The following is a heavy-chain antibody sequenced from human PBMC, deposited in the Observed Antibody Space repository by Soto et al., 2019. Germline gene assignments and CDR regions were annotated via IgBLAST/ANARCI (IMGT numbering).Heavy chain of an antibody. V-gene: IGHV4-59*01. CDR1: GGYISSYY. J-gene: IGHJ4*02. CDR2: IYYSGST. D-gene: IGHD4-17*01. CDR3: AREDLPPNYGDYRGGFDY. Sequence: QVQLQESGPGLVKPSETLSLTCTVSGGYISSYYWSWIRQPPGKGLEWIGYIYYSGSTNYNPSLKSRVTISVDTSKNQFSLKLSSVTAADTAVYYCAREDLPPNYGDYRGGFDYWGQGTLVTVSS.